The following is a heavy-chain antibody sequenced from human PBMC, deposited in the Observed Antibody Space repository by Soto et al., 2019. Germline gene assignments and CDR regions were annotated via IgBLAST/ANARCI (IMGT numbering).Heavy chain of an antibody. Sequence: VQLVQSGAEVKKPGASVKVSCKASGYTFTSYDINWVRQATGQGLEWMGWMNPISGNTGYAQKFQGRVTMTRNTSISTAYMELSSLRSEDTAVYYCAGGYCSSTSCYFMDVWGKGTTVTVSS. J-gene: IGHJ6*04. CDR1: GYTFTSYD. CDR2: MNPISGNT. V-gene: IGHV1-8*01. CDR3: AGGYCSSTSCYFMDV. D-gene: IGHD2-2*01.